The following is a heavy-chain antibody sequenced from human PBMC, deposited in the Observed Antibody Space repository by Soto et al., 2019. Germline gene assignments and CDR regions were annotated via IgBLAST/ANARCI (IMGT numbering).Heavy chain of an antibody. J-gene: IGHJ4*02. CDR1: GFSLSTSGVG. V-gene: IGHV2-5*02. CDR2: IYWDDDK. CDR3: AHRQRTVYFDY. Sequence: QITLKESGPTLVKPTQTLTLTCTFSGFSLSTSGVGVGWIRQPPGKALEWLALIYWDDDKRYSPSLKSRLTITEDTSKNQVVLTMTNMDPVYTATYYCAHRQRTVYFDYWGQGTLVTVSS. D-gene: IGHD4-17*01.